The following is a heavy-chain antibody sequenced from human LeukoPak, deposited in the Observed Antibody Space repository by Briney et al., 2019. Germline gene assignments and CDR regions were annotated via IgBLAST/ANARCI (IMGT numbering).Heavy chain of an antibody. D-gene: IGHD3-10*01. V-gene: IGHV4-39*01. J-gene: IGHJ6*03. CDR3: ASVRRGFGESSKYYTYYYMGV. CDR1: GGSISSSSYY. CDR2: IYYSGST. Sequence: PSETLSLTCTVSGGSISSSSYYWGWIRQPPGKGLEWIGNIYYSGSTYYNPSLKSRVTISLDTSKNQFSLKLSSVTAADTAVYYCASVRRGFGESSKYYTYYYMGVWGKGTTVTISS.